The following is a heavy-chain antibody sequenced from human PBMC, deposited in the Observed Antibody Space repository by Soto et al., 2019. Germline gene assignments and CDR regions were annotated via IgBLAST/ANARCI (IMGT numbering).Heavy chain of an antibody. Sequence: QLQLQESGPGLVKPSENLSLTCSVSGGSINYNSYHRGWIRQPPGQGLEWIGSIFYTGTTFYNPSLEGRVTMSVDTSKNSFSLHLTSVTAADTAVYFCARLVVVAPVANVWGQGTLVTVSS. D-gene: IGHD2-2*01. V-gene: IGHV4-39*02. J-gene: IGHJ4*02. CDR2: IFYTGTT. CDR3: ARLVVVAPVANV. CDR1: GGSINYNSYH.